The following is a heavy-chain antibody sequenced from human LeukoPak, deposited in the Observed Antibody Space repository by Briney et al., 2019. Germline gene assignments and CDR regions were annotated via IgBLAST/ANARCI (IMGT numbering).Heavy chain of an antibody. Sequence: PGGSLRLSCAASGFTLSNYWMHWVRQTPGKELVWVSRINSDGSTTNYADSVKGRFTISRDNAKNTLYLQMNSLRAEDTAMYYCARVGYYYDDNCDAFDIWGQGTMVTVSS. CDR3: ARVGYYYDDNCDAFDI. CDR1: GFTLSNYW. V-gene: IGHV3-74*01. D-gene: IGHD3-22*01. J-gene: IGHJ3*02. CDR2: INSDGSTT.